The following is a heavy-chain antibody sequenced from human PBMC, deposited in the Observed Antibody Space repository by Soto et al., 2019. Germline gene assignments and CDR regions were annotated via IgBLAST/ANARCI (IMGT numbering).Heavy chain of an antibody. CDR1: GDSVSTNSAT. J-gene: IGHJ4*02. V-gene: IGHV6-1*01. CDR2: TYYRSKWYN. D-gene: IGHD5-12*01. CDR3: ARDHIVPTILSDS. Sequence: SQTLSLTCAISGDSVSTNSATWDWIRQSPSRGLEWLGRTYYRSKWYNDYAVSVKGRITINPDTSNNQLSLQLNSVTPEDTAVYYCARDHIVPTILSDSWGQGTLVTVSS.